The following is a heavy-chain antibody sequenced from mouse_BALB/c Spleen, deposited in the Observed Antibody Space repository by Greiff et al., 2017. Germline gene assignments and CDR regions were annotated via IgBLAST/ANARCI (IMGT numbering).Heavy chain of an antibody. CDR3: ARVDYGYFYWYFDV. D-gene: IGHD1-2*01. Sequence: EVKLEESGPGLVKPSQSLSLTCTVTGYSITSDYAWNWIRQFPGNKLEWMGYISYSGSTSYNPSLKSRISITRDTSKNQFFLQLNSVTTEDTATYYCARVDYGYFYWYFDVWGAGTTVTVSS. J-gene: IGHJ1*01. CDR1: GYSITSDYA. CDR2: ISYSGST. V-gene: IGHV3-2*02.